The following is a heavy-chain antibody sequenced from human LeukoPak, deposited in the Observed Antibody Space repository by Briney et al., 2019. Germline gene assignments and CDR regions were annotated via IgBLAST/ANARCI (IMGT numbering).Heavy chain of an antibody. V-gene: IGHV4-59*08. CDR1: GALTSTYY. Sequence: SETLSLTSTLSGALTSTYYWRWLRQPPGKGLEWIGYIQNSGTTNHNPSLQSRVTISVDMSKNQFSLRLSSVTAADTAVYYCARHRSSWSSEYWGQGTLVTVSS. CDR3: ARHRSSWSSEY. J-gene: IGHJ4*02. CDR2: IQNSGTT. D-gene: IGHD6-13*01.